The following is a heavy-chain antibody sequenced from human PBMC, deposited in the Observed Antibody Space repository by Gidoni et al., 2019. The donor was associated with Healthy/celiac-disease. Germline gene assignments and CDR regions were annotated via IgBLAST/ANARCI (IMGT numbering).Heavy chain of an antibody. D-gene: IGHD6-19*01. CDR1: GFPFSSYS. CDR2: ISGSGGST. Sequence: EVLLLESGGGLVQPGGSLRLSCASSGFPFSSYSLSWVRQAPGKGLEWVSAISGSGGSTYYADTVKGRCNISRDNSKNTLYLQMNSLRAEDTAVYYCAKDGIAVAGIKLRGDYFDYWGQGTLVTVSS. V-gene: IGHV3-23*01. CDR3: AKDGIAVAGIKLRGDYFDY. J-gene: IGHJ4*02.